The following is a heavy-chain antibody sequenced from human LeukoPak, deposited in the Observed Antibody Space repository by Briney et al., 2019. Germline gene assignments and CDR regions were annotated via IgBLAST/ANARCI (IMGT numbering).Heavy chain of an antibody. CDR2: IRSKANSYAT. CDR1: GFTFSGSA. V-gene: IGHV3-73*01. Sequence: GGSLKLSCAASGFTFSGSAMHWVRQASGKGLEWVGRIRSKANSYATAYAASVKGRFTISRDDSKNTAYLQMNSLKTEDTAVYYCTLSPGGLRLGELSLYVYWGQGTLVTVSS. J-gene: IGHJ4*02. CDR3: TLSPGGLRLGELSLYVY. D-gene: IGHD3-16*02.